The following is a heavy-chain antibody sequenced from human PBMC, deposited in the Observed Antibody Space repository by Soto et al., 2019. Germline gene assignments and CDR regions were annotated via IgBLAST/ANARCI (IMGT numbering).Heavy chain of an antibody. D-gene: IGHD5-12*01. Sequence: SETLSFTCSVSGAYVSSAGYSWSWIRQPPGKGLEWIGYVYQSGRTYGSVTTSYNPSLKSRVTISVDRSTNQFSLKLISVTAADTAVYFCARGQSIVAAIDYFDYWGQGSLVTVSS. CDR1: GAYVSSAGYS. CDR3: ARGQSIVAAIDYFDY. V-gene: IGHV4-30-4*07. CDR2: VYQSGRT. J-gene: IGHJ4*02.